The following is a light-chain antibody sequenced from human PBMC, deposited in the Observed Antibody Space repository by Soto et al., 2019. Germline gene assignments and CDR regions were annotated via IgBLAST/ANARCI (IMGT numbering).Light chain of an antibody. Sequence: EIVLTQSPGTLSLSPGERATLSCRASQSVSNYLAWYQQKPGQAPRLLIFDASKRATGIPARFSGSGSGTDFTLTISSLEPEDFAVYYCQQRSNWPLTFGGGTKVDIK. J-gene: IGKJ4*01. V-gene: IGKV3-11*01. CDR3: QQRSNWPLT. CDR1: QSVSNY. CDR2: DAS.